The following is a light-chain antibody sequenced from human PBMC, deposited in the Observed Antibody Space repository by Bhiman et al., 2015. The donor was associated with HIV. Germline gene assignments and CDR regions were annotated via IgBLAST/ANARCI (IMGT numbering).Light chain of an antibody. CDR1: SLRTYY. CDR2: AKN. V-gene: IGLV3-19*01. CDR3: QVWDSSSDHPV. Sequence: SSELTQDPAVSVALGQTVRITCQGDSLRTYYASWYQQKPGQAPVLVIYAKNNRPSGIPDRFSGSSSGNTASLTITGAQAEDEADYYCQVWDSSSDHPVFGGGTKLTVL. J-gene: IGLJ3*02.